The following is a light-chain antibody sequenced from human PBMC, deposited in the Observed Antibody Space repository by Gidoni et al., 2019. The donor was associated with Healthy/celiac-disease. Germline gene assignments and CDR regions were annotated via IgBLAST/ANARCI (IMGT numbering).Light chain of an antibody. CDR1: QSVLYSSNNKNN. V-gene: IGKV4-1*01. J-gene: IGKJ3*01. CDR3: QQYYSTPFT. CDR2: WES. Sequence: DIVMTQSPDSMAVSLGARATINCKSSQSVLYSSNNKNNLAWYQQKPGQPPTLLIYWESTRESGVPDRFSGSGYGTDFTLTISSLQAEDGAVYYCQQYYSTPFTFGPGTKVDIK.